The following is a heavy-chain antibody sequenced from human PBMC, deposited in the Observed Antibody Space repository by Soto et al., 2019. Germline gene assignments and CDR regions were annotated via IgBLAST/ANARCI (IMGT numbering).Heavy chain of an antibody. CDR2: INHSGST. Sequence: QVQLQQWGAGLLKPSETLSLTCAVYGGSFSGYYWSWIRQPPGKGLEWIGEINHSGSTNYNPSLKSLVTISVDTSKNQFSLKLSSVTAADTAVYYCARAPLYCSSTSCQNTINWFDPWGQGTLVTVSS. CDR1: GGSFSGYY. CDR3: ARAPLYCSSTSCQNTINWFDP. V-gene: IGHV4-34*01. D-gene: IGHD2-2*01. J-gene: IGHJ5*02.